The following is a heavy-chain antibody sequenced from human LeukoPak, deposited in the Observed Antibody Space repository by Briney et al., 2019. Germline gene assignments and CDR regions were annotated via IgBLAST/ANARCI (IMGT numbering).Heavy chain of an antibody. CDR2: IYYSGST. V-gene: IGHV4-39*07. CDR1: GGSISSSSYY. J-gene: IGHJ4*02. D-gene: IGHD3-9*01. Sequence: PSETLSLTCTVSGGSISSSSYYWGWIRQPPGTGLEWIANIYYSGSTYYNPSLKSRVTISVDTSKNQFSLKLSSVTAADTAVYYCARVSPLLRYFDWLLYPHFDYWGQGTLVTVSS. CDR3: ARVSPLLRYFDWLLYPHFDY.